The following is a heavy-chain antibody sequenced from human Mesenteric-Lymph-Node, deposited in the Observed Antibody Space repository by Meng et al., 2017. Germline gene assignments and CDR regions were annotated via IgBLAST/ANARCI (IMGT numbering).Heavy chain of an antibody. CDR3: LRGSGGSV. CDR2: IYTSGST. D-gene: IGHD3-10*01. J-gene: IGHJ1*01. CDR1: GGSISSGSYY. Sequence: QVQLQESGPGLVKPSQTLSLTCTVSGGSISSGSYYWSWIRQPAGKGLEWIGRIYTSGSTNYNPSLKSRVTISVDTSKNQFSLKLTSVTAADTAVYHCLRGSGGSVWGQGTLVTVSS. V-gene: IGHV4-61*02.